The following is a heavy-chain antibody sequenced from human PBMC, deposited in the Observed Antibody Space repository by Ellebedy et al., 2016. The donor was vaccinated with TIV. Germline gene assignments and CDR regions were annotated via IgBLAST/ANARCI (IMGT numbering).Heavy chain of an antibody. D-gene: IGHD4-17*01. J-gene: IGHJ3*02. CDR2: INPNSGGT. CDR3: ARDRDYGDYVGAFDI. V-gene: IGHV1-2*04. Sequence: ASVKVSCXASGYTFTGYYMHWVRQAPGQGLEWMGWINPNSGGTNHAQKFQGWVTMTRDTSISTAYMELSRLRSDDTAVYYCARDRDYGDYVGAFDIWGQGTMVTVSS. CDR1: GYTFTGYY.